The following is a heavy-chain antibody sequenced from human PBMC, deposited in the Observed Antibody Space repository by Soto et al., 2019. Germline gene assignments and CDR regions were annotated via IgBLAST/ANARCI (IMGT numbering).Heavy chain of an antibody. D-gene: IGHD3-10*01. Sequence: GSLRLACSASGFTFSSYTMTWVRQAPGEGLEWVSSISSSGSYIYYADSVRGRFTISRDNAKSSLFLQVNSLRAEDTAVYYCARNSAGNYGMEYWGQGSLVTVYS. CDR1: GFTFSSYT. J-gene: IGHJ4*02. V-gene: IGHV3-21*06. CDR3: ARNSAGNYGMEY. CDR2: ISSSGSYI.